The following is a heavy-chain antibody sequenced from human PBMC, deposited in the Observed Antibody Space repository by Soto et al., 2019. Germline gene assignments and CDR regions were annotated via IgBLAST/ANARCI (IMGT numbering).Heavy chain of an antibody. V-gene: IGHV3-33*01. CDR1: GFTFSSYG. Sequence: QVQLVESGGGVVQPGRSLRLSCAASGFTFSSYGMHWVRQAPGKGLEWVAVIWYDGSNKYYADSVKGRFTISRDNSKNTLYLQMNSLRAEDTAVYYCARERPGDYGDYEGWFDPWGQGTLVTVSS. D-gene: IGHD4-17*01. CDR2: IWYDGSNK. J-gene: IGHJ5*02. CDR3: ARERPGDYGDYEGWFDP.